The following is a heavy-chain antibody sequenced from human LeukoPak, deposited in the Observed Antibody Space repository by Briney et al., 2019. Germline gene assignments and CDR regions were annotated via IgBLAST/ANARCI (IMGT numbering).Heavy chain of an antibody. J-gene: IGHJ4*02. CDR2: IAGGDGST. V-gene: IGHV3-23*01. CDR3: ARGVYWSLDY. Sequence: GGSLRLSCAISGFIFNTNGMNWVRQSPGKGLEWLATIAGGDGSTYYADPVKGRFAISRDNSKNTVSLQMSSLRVEDTAVYYCARGVYWSLDYWGQGTPVTVS. D-gene: IGHD1-1*01. CDR1: GFIFNTNG.